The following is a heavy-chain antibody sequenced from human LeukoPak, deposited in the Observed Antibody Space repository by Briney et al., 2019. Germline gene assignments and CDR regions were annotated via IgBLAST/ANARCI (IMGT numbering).Heavy chain of an antibody. CDR3: ARAHYYDSSGYQLLDY. Sequence: SETLSLTCTVSGGSISSYYWSWIRQPPGKGLEWIGYIYYSGSTNYNPSLKSRVTISVDTSKNPFSLKLSSVTAADTAVYYCARAHYYDSSGYQLLDYWGQGTLVTVSS. D-gene: IGHD3-22*01. J-gene: IGHJ4*02. CDR2: IYYSGST. V-gene: IGHV4-59*01. CDR1: GGSISSYY.